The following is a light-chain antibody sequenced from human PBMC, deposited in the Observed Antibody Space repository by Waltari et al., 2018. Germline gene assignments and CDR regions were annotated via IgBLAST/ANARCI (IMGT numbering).Light chain of an antibody. J-gene: IGKJ4*01. CDR1: QGISSS. CDR3: QQLNSYPLT. V-gene: IGKV1-9*01. CDR2: AAS. Sequence: DIQLTQSPSFLSASVGDRVTITCRASQGISSSLAWYQQEPGRAPKLLIYAASTVQSGAPSRFSDSGSGTEFTLTISSLQSEDFATYYCQQLNSYPLTFGGGTKVEIK.